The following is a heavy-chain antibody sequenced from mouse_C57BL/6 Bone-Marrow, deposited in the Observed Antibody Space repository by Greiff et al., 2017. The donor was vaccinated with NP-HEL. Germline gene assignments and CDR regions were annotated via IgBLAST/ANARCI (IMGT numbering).Heavy chain of an antibody. CDR1: GFTFSSYG. CDR2: ISSGGSYT. CDR3: ARQDRPRYFDV. Sequence: EVKLMESGGDLVKPGGSLKLSCAASGFTFSSYGMSWVRQTPDKRLEWVATISSGGSYTYYPDSVKGRFTISRENAKHTRYLQMGSLKSEDTAMYYCARQDRPRYFDVWGTGTTVTVSS. J-gene: IGHJ1*03. V-gene: IGHV5-6*01.